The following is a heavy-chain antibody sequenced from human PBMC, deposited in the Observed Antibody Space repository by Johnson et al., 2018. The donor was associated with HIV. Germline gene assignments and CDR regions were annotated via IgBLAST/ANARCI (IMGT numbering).Heavy chain of an antibody. V-gene: IGHV3-15*01. CDR1: GFTFIIVW. J-gene: IGHJ3*02. D-gene: IGHD3-16*02. CDR2: LKRKFEGETT. Sequence: VQLVESVGGLVKPGGSLRLPCAASGFTFIIVWMTWVRQAPGKGLEWVGRLKRKFEGETTDYAAPVKGRFTISRDDSKNTLYLQMNSLTTEDTSVYYCTTAIVIDAFDIWGQGTMVTVSS. CDR3: TTAIVIDAFDI.